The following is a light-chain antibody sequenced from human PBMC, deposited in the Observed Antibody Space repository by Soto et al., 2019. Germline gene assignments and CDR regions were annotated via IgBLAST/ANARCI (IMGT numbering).Light chain of an antibody. CDR1: SGHNNYI. CDR2: LEASGRF. J-gene: IGLJ2*01. CDR3: ETWDSNTVV. V-gene: IGLV4-60*02. Sequence: QSVLTQSSSASASLGSSVKLTCTLSSGHNNYIIAWHQQQPGKAPRYLMKLEASGRFTKGSGVPDRFAGSTSGADRYLTISTLQFEDEADYYCETWDSNTVVFGGGTKVTVL.